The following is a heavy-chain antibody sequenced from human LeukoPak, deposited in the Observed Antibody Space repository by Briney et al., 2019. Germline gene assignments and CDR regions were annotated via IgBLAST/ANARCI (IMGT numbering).Heavy chain of an antibody. CDR3: ARGEYYDDSSGYPTGYYYYYMDV. CDR2: INHSGST. V-gene: IGHV4-34*01. D-gene: IGHD3-22*01. Sequence: SETLSLTCAVYGGSFSGYYWSWVRQPPGKGLEWIGEINHSGSTNYNPSLKSRVTISVDTSKDQFSLKLSSVTAADTAVYYCARGEYYDDSSGYPTGYYYYYMDVWGKGTTVTVAS. CDR1: GGSFSGYY. J-gene: IGHJ6*03.